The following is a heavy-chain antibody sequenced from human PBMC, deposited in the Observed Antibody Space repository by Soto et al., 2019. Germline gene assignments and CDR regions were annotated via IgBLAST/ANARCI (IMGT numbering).Heavy chain of an antibody. CDR3: ATFICPMASSDY. Sequence: ASVQVSCKVSGYTLTELSMHWVRLAPGKGLEWLGGFDTEEGETIYAQQLQGRVTMTEDTSTDTAYMELSSLRSEDTAVYYCATFICPMASSDYWGQGTLVTVSS. CDR2: FDTEEGET. V-gene: IGHV1-24*01. CDR1: GYTLTELS. J-gene: IGHJ4*02. D-gene: IGHD3-10*01.